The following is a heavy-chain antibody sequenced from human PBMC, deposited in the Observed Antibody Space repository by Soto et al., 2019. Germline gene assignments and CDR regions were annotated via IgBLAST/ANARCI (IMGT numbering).Heavy chain of an antibody. J-gene: IGHJ4*02. Sequence: SVKVSCKASGGTFSSYAISWVRQAPGQGLEWMGGIIPIFGTANYAQKFQGRVTITADKSTSTAYMELSSLRSEDTAVYYCARDARGYYDSSSSFDYWGQGTLVTVSS. CDR1: GGTFSSYA. D-gene: IGHD3-22*01. V-gene: IGHV1-69*06. CDR3: ARDARGYYDSSSSFDY. CDR2: IIPIFGTA.